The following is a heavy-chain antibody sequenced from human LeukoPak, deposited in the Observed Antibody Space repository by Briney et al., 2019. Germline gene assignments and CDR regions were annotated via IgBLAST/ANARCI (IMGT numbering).Heavy chain of an antibody. CDR2: INPSGGST. Sequence: ASVKVSCKASGYSFTSYYMHWVRQAPGQGLEWMGIINPSGGSTSYAQKFQGRVTMTRDTSTSTVYMELSSLRSEDTAVYYCARDEGGGNSFYYWGQGTLVTVSS. D-gene: IGHD4-23*01. CDR1: GYSFTSYY. J-gene: IGHJ4*02. CDR3: ARDEGGGNSFYY. V-gene: IGHV1-46*01.